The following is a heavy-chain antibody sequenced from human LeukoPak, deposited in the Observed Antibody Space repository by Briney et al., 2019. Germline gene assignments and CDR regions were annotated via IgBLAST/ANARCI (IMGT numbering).Heavy chain of an antibody. J-gene: IGHJ3*01. D-gene: IGHD4-17*01. V-gene: IGHV3-21*01. CDR2: ISSSSTYI. CDR3: ARSGDYGDYGGSTDAFDF. CDR1: GFSFSTYS. Sequence: PGGSLSLSCAAFGFSFSTYSMNWVRRAPGMGLEWVSSISSSSTYIYYADSMKGRFTVSRDNAKNSLYLQMHSLRAEDTAVYYCARSGDYGDYGGSTDAFDFWGQGTMVTVSS.